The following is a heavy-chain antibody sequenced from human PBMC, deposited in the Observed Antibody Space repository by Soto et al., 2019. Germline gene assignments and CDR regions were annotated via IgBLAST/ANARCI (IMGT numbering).Heavy chain of an antibody. CDR3: ARVSREVVPAAIDY. D-gene: IGHD2-2*01. CDR1: GFTFSSYW. Sequence: EVQLVESGGGLVQPGGSLRLSCAASGFTFSSYWIHWVRQAPGKGLVWVSRINSDGSSTTYADSVKCRFTISRDNAKNTLYLQMTSLRAEDTAVYYCARVSREVVPAAIDYWGQGTLVTVSS. CDR2: INSDGSST. J-gene: IGHJ4*02. V-gene: IGHV3-74*01.